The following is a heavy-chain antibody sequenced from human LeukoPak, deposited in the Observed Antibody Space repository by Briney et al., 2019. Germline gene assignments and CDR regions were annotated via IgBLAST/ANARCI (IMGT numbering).Heavy chain of an antibody. V-gene: IGHV3-21*01. J-gene: IGHJ6*02. Sequence: PGGSLRLSCAASGFTFSSYSMNWVRQAPGKGLEWVSSISSSSSYIYYADSVKGRFTISRDNAKNSLYLQMNSLRAEDTAVYYCARDPSEVGYYGMDVWGQGTTVTVSS. D-gene: IGHD1-26*01. CDR2: ISSSSSYI. CDR3: ARDPSEVGYYGMDV. CDR1: GFTFSSYS.